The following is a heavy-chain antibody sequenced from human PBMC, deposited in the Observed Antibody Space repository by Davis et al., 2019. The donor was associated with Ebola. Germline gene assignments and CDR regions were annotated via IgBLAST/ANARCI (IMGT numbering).Heavy chain of an antibody. J-gene: IGHJ6*02. CDR3: ARDQAVVYYYGMDV. CDR2: ISYDGSNK. CDR1: GFTFSSYA. V-gene: IGHV3-30-3*01. Sequence: GESLKISCAASGFTFSSYAMHWVRQAPGKGLEWVAVISYDGSNKYYADSVKGRFTISRDNSKNTLYLQMNSLRAEDTAVYYCARDQAVVYYYGMDVWGQGTTVTVSS. D-gene: IGHD4-23*01.